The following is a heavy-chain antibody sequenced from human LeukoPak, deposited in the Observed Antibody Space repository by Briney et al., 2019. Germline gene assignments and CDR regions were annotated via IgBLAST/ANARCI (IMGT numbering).Heavy chain of an antibody. V-gene: IGHV3-21*01. J-gene: IGHJ3*02. CDR1: GFTFSSYS. Sequence: GGSLRLSCAASGFTFSSYSMNWVRQAPGKGLEWVSSISSSSSYIYYVDSVKGRFTISRDNAKNSLYLQMNSLRAEDTAVYYCASSYYYDSSGFSGEDAFDIWGQGTMVTVSS. CDR2: ISSSSSYI. D-gene: IGHD3-22*01. CDR3: ASSYYYDSSGFSGEDAFDI.